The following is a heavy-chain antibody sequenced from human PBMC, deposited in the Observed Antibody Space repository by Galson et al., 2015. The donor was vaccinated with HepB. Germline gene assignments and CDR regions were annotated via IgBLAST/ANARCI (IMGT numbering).Heavy chain of an antibody. CDR3: ARDPLGIMVRGASTFDP. V-gene: IGHV1-2*02. CDR1: GYTFTGYY. J-gene: IGHJ5*02. CDR2: INPHSGGT. D-gene: IGHD3-10*01. Sequence: QSGAEVKKPGASVKVSCKASGYTFTGYYMHWVRQAPGQGLEWMGWINPHSGGTNYAQKFQGRVTMTRDTSISTAYMVLSRLRSDDTAVYYCARDPLGIMVRGASTFDPWGQGTLVTVSS.